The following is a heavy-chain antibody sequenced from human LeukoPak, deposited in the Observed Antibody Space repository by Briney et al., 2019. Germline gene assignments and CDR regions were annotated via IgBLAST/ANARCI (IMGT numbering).Heavy chain of an antibody. J-gene: IGHJ6*03. CDR1: GGTFSSYA. D-gene: IGHD6-6*01. CDR3: ASARVLRTEYSSLVDYETYYYYYYMDV. Sequence: GASVKVSCKASGGTFSSYANSWVRQAPGQGLEWMGGIIPIFGTANYAQKFQGRVTITADESTSTAYMELSSLRSEDTAVYYCASARVLRTEYSSLVDYETYYYYYYMDVWGKGTTVTVSS. CDR2: IIPIFGTA. V-gene: IGHV1-69*13.